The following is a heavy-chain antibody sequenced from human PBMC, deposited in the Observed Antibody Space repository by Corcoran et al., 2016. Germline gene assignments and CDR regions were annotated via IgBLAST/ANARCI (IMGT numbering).Heavy chain of an antibody. Sequence: QVQLVQSGAEVKKPGASVKVSCKASGYTFTMYAIHWVRQAPGQRLEWMGWFNAVNGNTRYSQKFQDRVTISGDTSATTAYMELSCLTSEDTAVYYCARYCADDNSRQLPDGFEIWGQGTVVTVSS. J-gene: IGHJ3*02. V-gene: IGHV1-3*01. D-gene: IGHD2-21*02. CDR1: GYTFTMYA. CDR2: FNAVNGNT. CDR3: ARYCADDNSRQLPDGFEI.